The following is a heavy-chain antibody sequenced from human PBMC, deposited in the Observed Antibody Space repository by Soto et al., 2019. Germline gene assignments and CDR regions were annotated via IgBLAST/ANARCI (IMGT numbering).Heavy chain of an antibody. J-gene: IGHJ4*02. CDR3: ATSQKGYNWNYFDH. D-gene: IGHD1-20*01. V-gene: IGHV4-39*01. Sequence: SETLSLTCAVSGASISGSYYYWAWLRQSPGKGPEWIGSVFYTGFTSYNPSLEGRVSVSVDTSKSQFSLKLSAVTAADTAVYYCATSQKGYNWNYFDHWGQGALVTVSS. CDR2: VFYTGFT. CDR1: GASISGSYYY.